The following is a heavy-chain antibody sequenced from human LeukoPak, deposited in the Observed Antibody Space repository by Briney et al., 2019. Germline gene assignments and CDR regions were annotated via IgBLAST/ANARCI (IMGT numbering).Heavy chain of an antibody. D-gene: IGHD6-19*01. CDR1: GYTFTNYY. V-gene: IGHV1-46*01. CDR3: ARDLSGWWNQKGYYFDY. CDR2: INPSGGSI. J-gene: IGHJ4*02. Sequence: GASVKVSCKASGYTFTNYYMHWVRQAPGQGLEWMGIINPSGGSISYAQKFQGRVTMTRDTSTSTVYMELSSLRSEDTAVYYCARDLSGWWNQKGYYFDYWGQGTLVTVSS.